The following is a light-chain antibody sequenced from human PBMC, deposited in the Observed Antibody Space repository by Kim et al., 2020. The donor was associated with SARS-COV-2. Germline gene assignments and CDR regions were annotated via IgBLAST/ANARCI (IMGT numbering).Light chain of an antibody. J-gene: IGLJ1*01. CDR3: QVWDTDTDDYV. CDR1: KVGVDS. Sequence: APGQSARITCRGEKVGVDSAHWYQQKPGPAPVPVIYYDRDRTSGIAERVACSKAATTDTLTISRVEAGDEADYYCQVWDTDTDDYVFGAGTQVTVL. V-gene: IGLV3-21*01. CDR2: YDR.